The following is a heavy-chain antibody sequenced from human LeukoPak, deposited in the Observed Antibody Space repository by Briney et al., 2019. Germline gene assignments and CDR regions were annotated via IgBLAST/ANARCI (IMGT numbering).Heavy chain of an antibody. CDR1: GYRFTSYW. Sequence: GESLKISCKGSGYRFTSYWIGWVRPMPGKGLEWMGIIYPGDSDTRYSPSFQGQVTISADKSISTAYLQWSSLKASDTAMYYCARHNDWNCAPRGYDYWGQGTLVTVSS. CDR2: IYPGDSDT. CDR3: ARHNDWNCAPRGYDY. V-gene: IGHV5-51*01. J-gene: IGHJ4*02. D-gene: IGHD1-7*01.